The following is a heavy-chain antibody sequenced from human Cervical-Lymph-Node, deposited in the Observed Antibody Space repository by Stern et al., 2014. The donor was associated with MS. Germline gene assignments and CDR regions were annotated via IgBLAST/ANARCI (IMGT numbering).Heavy chain of an antibody. D-gene: IGHD3-16*01. CDR1: GFDVSDKY. V-gene: IGHV3-66*01. CDR3: ARGPWIYTADY. CDR2: FYAGGLT. J-gene: IGHJ4*02. Sequence: EVQLVESGGGLVQPGGSLRLSCVASGFDVSDKYINWVRQAPGKGLEWVSVFYAGGLTFYADSVKGRFTISRDNSKNTVYLQMNSLRAEDTAVYYCARGPWIYTADYWGQGTLVTVSS.